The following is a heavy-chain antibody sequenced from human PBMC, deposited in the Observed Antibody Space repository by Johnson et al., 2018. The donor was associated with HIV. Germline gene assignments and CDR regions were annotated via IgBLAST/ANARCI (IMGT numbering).Heavy chain of an antibody. CDR2: ISYDGSNK. CDR1: GFTFRSYT. Sequence: QVQLVESGGGVVQPGRSLRLSCAASGFTFRSYTVHWVRQAPGKGLEWVALISYDGSNKNYADSVKGRFTISRDNAKNSLYLQMGSLRVEDMAVYYCARVGSGSYYARDAFDVWGQGTMVTVSS. V-gene: IGHV3-30*14. CDR3: ARVGSGSYYARDAFDV. D-gene: IGHD3-10*01. J-gene: IGHJ3*01.